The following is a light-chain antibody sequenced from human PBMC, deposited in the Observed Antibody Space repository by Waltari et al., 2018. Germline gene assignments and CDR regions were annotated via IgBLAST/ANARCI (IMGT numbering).Light chain of an antibody. CDR2: EDN. CDR1: KLGQQY. J-gene: IGLJ2*01. Sequence: SYDLTQPPSVSVSPGQTASITCSGDKLGQQYVFWYRQKTGQSPVLVMYEDNRRASGIPERVSGSNSGNTATLTISETQVMDDAYYYCQVWDSSTDVVFGGGTKLTVL. V-gene: IGLV3-1*01. CDR3: QVWDSSTDVV.